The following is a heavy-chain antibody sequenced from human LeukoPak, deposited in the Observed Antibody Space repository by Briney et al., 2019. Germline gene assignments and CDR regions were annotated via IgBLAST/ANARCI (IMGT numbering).Heavy chain of an antibody. J-gene: IGHJ5*02. CDR3: ARVEGAYCGGDCYFSWFDP. CDR2: IYYSGST. D-gene: IGHD2-21*02. V-gene: IGHV4-59*01. CDR1: GGSISSYY. Sequence: SETLSLTCTVSGGSISSYYWSWNRQPPGKGLEWIGYIYYSGSTNYNPSLKSRVTISVDTSKNQFSLKLSSVTAADTAVYYCARVEGAYCGGDCYFSWFDPWGREPWSPSPQ.